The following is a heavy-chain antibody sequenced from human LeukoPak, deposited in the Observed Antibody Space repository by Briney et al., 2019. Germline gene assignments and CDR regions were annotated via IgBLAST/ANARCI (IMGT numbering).Heavy chain of an antibody. CDR3: ARSGCGGDCLLAGYYYYGMDV. CDR1: GYSFTSYW. Sequence: GESLKISCKGSGYSFTSYWIGWVRQMPGKGLEWMGIIYPGDSDTRYSTSFQGQVTISADKSISTAYLQWSSLKASDTAMYYCARSGCGGDCLLAGYYYYGMDVWGQGTTVTVSS. D-gene: IGHD2-21*02. CDR2: IYPGDSDT. V-gene: IGHV5-51*01. J-gene: IGHJ6*02.